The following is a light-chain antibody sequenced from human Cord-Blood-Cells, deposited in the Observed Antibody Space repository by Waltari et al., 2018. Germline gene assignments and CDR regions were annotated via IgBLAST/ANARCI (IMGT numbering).Light chain of an antibody. J-gene: IGLJ7*01. CDR2: GNS. Sequence: QSVLTQPPSVSGAPGQRVTIPCPGRSSNIGAGYDVHWYQQLPGPAPKLLIYGNSNRPSGVPDRFSGSKSGTSASLAITGLQAEDEADYYCQSYDSSLSGAVFGGGTQLTVL. CDR1: SSNIGAGYD. CDR3: QSYDSSLSGAV. V-gene: IGLV1-40*01.